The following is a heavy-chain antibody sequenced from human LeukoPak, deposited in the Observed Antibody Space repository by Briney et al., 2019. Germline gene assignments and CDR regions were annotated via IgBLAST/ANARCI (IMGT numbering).Heavy chain of an antibody. CDR2: IYYSGST. Sequence: SQTLSLTCTVSGGSISSYYWSWIRQPPGKGLEWIGYIYYSGSTNYNPSLKSRVTISVDTSKNQFSLKLSSVTAADTAVYYCAREVVVVVAALNWFDPWGQGTLVTVSS. J-gene: IGHJ5*02. CDR3: AREVVVVVAALNWFDP. D-gene: IGHD2-15*01. V-gene: IGHV4-59*01. CDR1: GGSISSYY.